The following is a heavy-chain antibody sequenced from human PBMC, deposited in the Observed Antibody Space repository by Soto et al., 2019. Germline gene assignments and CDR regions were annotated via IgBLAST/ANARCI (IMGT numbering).Heavy chain of an antibody. Sequence: QEQLQESGPGPVKPSQTLSLTCTVSGGSFSTDGYYWSWISQHPEKGLEWIGYIYSSGTTYYTPTLKTSINISMNTSKRRIAMNLTSVTAADTAVYYCARGSRNTAMVRTRFDFWDQGTLVTVSS. J-gene: IGHJ4*02. D-gene: IGHD5-18*01. CDR1: GGSFSTDGYY. V-gene: IGHV4-31*03. CDR3: ARGSRNTAMVRTRFDF. CDR2: IYSSGTT.